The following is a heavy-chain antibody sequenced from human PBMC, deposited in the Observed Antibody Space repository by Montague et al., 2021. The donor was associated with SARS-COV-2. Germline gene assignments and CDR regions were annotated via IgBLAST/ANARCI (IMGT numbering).Heavy chain of an antibody. CDR2: INHSGST. J-gene: IGHJ5*02. D-gene: IGHD6-13*01. V-gene: IGHV4-34*01. Sequence: SETLSLTCAVYGGSFSGYYWSWIRQPPGKGLEWIGEINHSGSTNXNPSLKSRVTISVDTSKNQFSLKPSSVTAADTAVYYCARGRYSSSWYGERRNWFDPWGQGTLVTVSS. CDR3: ARGRYSSSWYGERRNWFDP. CDR1: GGSFSGYY.